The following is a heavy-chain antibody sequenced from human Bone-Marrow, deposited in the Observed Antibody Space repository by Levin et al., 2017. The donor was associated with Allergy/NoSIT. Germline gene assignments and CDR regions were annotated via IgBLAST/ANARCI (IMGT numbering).Heavy chain of an antibody. Sequence: GGSLRLSCAASGFTFSNYWMHWVRQVPGKGLVWVSRIDNDGSSPSYADSVKGRFTISRDNAKDTLYLNMNSLSSEDSAVYYCVAYDWWSGSPDYWGQGTLVTVS. CDR3: VAYDWWSGSPDY. J-gene: IGHJ4*02. CDR2: IDNDGSSP. D-gene: IGHD3/OR15-3a*01. V-gene: IGHV3-74*01. CDR1: GFTFSNYW.